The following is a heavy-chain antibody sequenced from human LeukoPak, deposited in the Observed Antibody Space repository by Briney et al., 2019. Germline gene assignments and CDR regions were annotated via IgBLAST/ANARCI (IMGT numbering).Heavy chain of an antibody. J-gene: IGHJ5*02. V-gene: IGHV1-24*01. CDR2: FDPEDDET. CDR3: ATDNIFPGENYDILTGYYS. D-gene: IGHD3-9*01. CDR1: GYTFTGYY. Sequence: ASVKVSCKASGYTFTGYYMHWVRQAPGKGLEWMGGFDPEDDETIYAQKFQGRVTMTEDTSTDTAYMELSSLRSEDTAVYYCATDNIFPGENYDILTGYYSWGQGTLVTVSS.